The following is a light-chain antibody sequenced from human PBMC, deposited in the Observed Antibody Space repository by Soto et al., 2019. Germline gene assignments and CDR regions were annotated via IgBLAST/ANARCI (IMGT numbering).Light chain of an antibody. J-gene: IGLJ1*01. CDR1: STDCLSYNL. V-gene: IGLV2-18*01. Sequence: SPLPQPPSMSDSVGQSDSISCPATSTDCLSYNLASCYHHPPCTAPKLLIYEVRKRPSGVPGRFSAYTSRNTASLTTSGGQVADEADYYCSLYTSENAYVVGAGPKVNV. CDR2: EVR. CDR3: SLYTSENAYV.